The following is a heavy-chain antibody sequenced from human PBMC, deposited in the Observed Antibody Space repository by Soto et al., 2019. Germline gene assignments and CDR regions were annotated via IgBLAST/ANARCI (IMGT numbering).Heavy chain of an antibody. CDR1: GGSISSSHW. V-gene: IGHV4-4*02. CDR3: ARGDILQTLVRYFDY. D-gene: IGHD3-3*02. J-gene: IGHJ4*02. CDR2: IYHANNT. Sequence: KSSETLSLTCAVSGGSISSSHWWSWVRQPPGKGLEWIGEIYHANNTNYNPSLKSRVTISLDKSKNQFSLKLTSVTAADTAVYYCARGDILQTLVRYFDYWGQGTLVTVSS.